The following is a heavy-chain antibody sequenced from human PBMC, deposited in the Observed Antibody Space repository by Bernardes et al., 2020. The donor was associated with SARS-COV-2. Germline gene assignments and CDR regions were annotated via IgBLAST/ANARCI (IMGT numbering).Heavy chain of an antibody. D-gene: IGHD6-19*01. CDR1: GFTFSNYV. Sequence: GGSLRLCCGASGFTFSNYVMAWVRQAPGKGLECVSVIRGTSANTYYADSVKGRFTVSRDNSKNTLYLQMDSLRVDDTALYYCAKKSSGWSTPGTLHHWGQGILVTVSS. V-gene: IGHV3-23*01. J-gene: IGHJ4*02. CDR2: IRGTSANT. CDR3: AKKSSGWSTPGTLHH.